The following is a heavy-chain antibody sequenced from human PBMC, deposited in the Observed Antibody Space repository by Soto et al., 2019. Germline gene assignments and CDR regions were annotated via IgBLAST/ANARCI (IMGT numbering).Heavy chain of an antibody. J-gene: IGHJ6*02. D-gene: IGHD6-13*01. Sequence: SETLSLTCTVSGGSISSYYWSWIRQPPGKGLEWIGYIYYSGSTNYNPSLKSRVTISVDTSKNQFSLKLSSVTAADTAVYYCARDGAGSTAYYYYSGIDVWGQGTTVIVYS. CDR1: GGSISSYY. CDR3: ARDGAGSTAYYYYSGIDV. CDR2: IYYSGST. V-gene: IGHV4-59*01.